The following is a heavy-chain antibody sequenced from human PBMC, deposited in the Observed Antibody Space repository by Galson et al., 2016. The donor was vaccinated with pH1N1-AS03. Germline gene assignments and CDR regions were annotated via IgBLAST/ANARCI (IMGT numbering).Heavy chain of an antibody. V-gene: IGHV1-2*06. D-gene: IGHD3-3*01. CDR1: GYTLTAYY. J-gene: IGHJ5*02. CDR3: ARGITIFGLARPALDP. Sequence: SVKVSCKVSGYTLTAYYIHWVRQAPGQGLEWMGLINPKTEGTYSAQKFQGRVTMTRDTSVSTAYMELTWLTSDDTAVYYCARGITIFGLARPALDPWGQGTRVTVSS. CDR2: INPKTEGT.